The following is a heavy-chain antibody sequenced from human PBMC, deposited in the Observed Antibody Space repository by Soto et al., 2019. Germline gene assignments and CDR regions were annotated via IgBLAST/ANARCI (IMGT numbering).Heavy chain of an antibody. V-gene: IGHV3-30-3*01. CDR3: VRTNKNYYYGMDV. J-gene: IGHJ6*02. Sequence: LSLSCAASGFTLNNYAMHWVRQAPGKGLEWVTFISSDGSDKFHADSVKGRITISRDDSKNTLYLQLNSLRTEDTAVYYCVRTNKNYYYGMDVWGQGTTVTVSS. CDR2: ISSDGSDK. CDR1: GFTLNNYA.